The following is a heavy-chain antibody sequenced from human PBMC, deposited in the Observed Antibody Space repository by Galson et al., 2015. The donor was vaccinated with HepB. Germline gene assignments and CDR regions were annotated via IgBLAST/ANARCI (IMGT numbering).Heavy chain of an antibody. CDR3: ARDRQLLPLFYYMDV. V-gene: IGHV3-7*01. J-gene: IGHJ6*03. CDR2: IKQDGSEK. CDR1: GFTFSSYW. Sequence: SLRLSCAASGFTFSSYWMSWVRQAPGKGLEWVANIKQDGSEKYYVDSVKGRFTISRDNAKNSLYLQMNSLRAEDTAVYYCARDRQLLPLFYYMDVWGKGTTVTVSS. D-gene: IGHD2-2*01.